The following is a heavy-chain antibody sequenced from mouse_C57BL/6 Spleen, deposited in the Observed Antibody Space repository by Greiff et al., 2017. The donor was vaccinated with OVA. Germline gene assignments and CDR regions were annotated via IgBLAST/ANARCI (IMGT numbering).Heavy chain of an antibody. D-gene: IGHD2-4*01. J-gene: IGHJ3*01. Sequence: HVQLQQSGADLAKPGASVPLSCKSSCYTFTISWMHFVPQRPGQCLECICYINPSSGYTKYNQQFTDKATLTADKSSSTAYMQLSSLTYEDAAVYDCARAAGDYDGAWFAYWGKGTLVTVSA. V-gene: IGHV1-7*01. CDR3: ARAAGDYDGAWFAY. CDR1: CYTFTISW. CDR2: INPSSGYT.